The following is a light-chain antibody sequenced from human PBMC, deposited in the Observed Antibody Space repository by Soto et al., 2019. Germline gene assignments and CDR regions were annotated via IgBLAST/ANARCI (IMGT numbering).Light chain of an antibody. CDR1: SSDIGGYNY. CDR2: DVS. V-gene: IGLV2-14*01. CDR3: SSYTSSRSYV. Sequence: QSVLTQPASVSGSPGQSITISCTGTSSDIGGYNYVSWYQQHPGKAHKLMIYDVSNRPSGVSNRFSGSKSGNTASLTISWLQAEDEADYYCSSYTSSRSYVFGTGTKVTVL. J-gene: IGLJ1*01.